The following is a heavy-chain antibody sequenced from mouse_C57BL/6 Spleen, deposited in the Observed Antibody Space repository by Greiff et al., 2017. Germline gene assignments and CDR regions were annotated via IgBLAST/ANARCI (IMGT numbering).Heavy chain of an antibody. J-gene: IGHJ1*03. CDR3: AKEEDYGSSYYWYFDV. D-gene: IGHD1-1*01. CDR1: GFSLTSYG. CDR2: IWRGGST. V-gene: IGHV2-5*01. Sequence: VQLQQSGPGLVQPSQSLSITCTVSGFSLTSYGVHWVRQSPGKGLEWLGVIWRGGSTDYNAAFMSRLSITKDNSKSQVFFKMNSLQADDTAIYYCAKEEDYGSSYYWYFDVWGTGTTVTVSS.